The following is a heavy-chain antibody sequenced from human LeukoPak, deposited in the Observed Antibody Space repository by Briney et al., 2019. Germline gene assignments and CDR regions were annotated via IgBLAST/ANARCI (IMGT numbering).Heavy chain of an antibody. Sequence: GGSLRLSCAASGFTFSSYSMNWVRQAPGKGLEWVSSISSSSSYIYYADSVKGRFTISRDNAKNSLYLQMNSLRAEDTAVYYCARDPGEDGDYGWGQGTLVTVSS. CDR3: ARDPGEDGDYG. CDR1: GFTFSSYS. V-gene: IGHV3-21*01. J-gene: IGHJ4*02. D-gene: IGHD4-17*01. CDR2: ISSSSSYI.